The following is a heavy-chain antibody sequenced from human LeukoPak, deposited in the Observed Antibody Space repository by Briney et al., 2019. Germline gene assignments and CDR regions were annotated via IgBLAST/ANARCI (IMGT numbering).Heavy chain of an antibody. CDR1: GFTFSTYW. Sequence: PGGSLRLSCTASGFTFSTYWINWVRQSPGRGLVWVALIKGDGSTTTHADSVKGRFTISRDNAKNTAYLQMNSLRDEDTAVYFCARDYAGSPDYWGQGTLVTVSA. D-gene: IGHD3-10*01. CDR2: IKGDGSTT. CDR3: ARDYAGSPDY. V-gene: IGHV3-74*03. J-gene: IGHJ4*02.